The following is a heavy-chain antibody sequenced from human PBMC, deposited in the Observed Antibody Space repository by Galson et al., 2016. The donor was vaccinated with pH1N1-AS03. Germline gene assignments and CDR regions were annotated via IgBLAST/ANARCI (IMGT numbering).Heavy chain of an antibody. Sequence: SLRLSCAASGFIFSSYEMNWVRQAPGKGLEWVSYISSSDNTIYYADSVKGRFTISRDNAKNSLYLQMNSLRAEDTAVYYCARALYEQYYDILTGNDPWGQGTLVTVSS. CDR3: ARALYEQYYDILTGNDP. J-gene: IGHJ5*02. CDR1: GFIFSSYE. V-gene: IGHV3-48*03. D-gene: IGHD3-9*01. CDR2: ISSSDNTI.